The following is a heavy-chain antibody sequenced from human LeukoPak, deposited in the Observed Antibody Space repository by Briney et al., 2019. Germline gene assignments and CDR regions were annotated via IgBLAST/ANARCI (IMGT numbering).Heavy chain of an antibody. CDR2: ISYDGSNK. J-gene: IGHJ4*02. Sequence: GGSLRLSCAASGFTFSSYAMHWVRQAPGKGLEWVAVISYDGSNKYYADSVKGRFTISRDNSKNTLYLQMNSLRAEDTAVYYCARDRDYFVVVTEPPGYWGQGTLVTVSS. D-gene: IGHD2-21*02. V-gene: IGHV3-30-3*01. CDR3: ARDRDYFVVVTEPPGY. CDR1: GFTFSSYA.